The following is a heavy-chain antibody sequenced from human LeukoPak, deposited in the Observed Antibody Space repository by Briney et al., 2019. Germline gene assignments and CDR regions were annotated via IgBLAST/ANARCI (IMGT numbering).Heavy chain of an antibody. CDR1: GFTFSTYT. CDR2: IGNNGGGI. Sequence: PGGSLRLSCAASGFTFSTYTMYWVRHPPGKRLEWVSIIGNNGGGIHYADSVKGRFTISRDNSKNTLYLQTNSLRVEDTAVYYCVKDPDPRYCSSTSCSPIWGQGTMVTVSS. V-gene: IGHV3-23*01. D-gene: IGHD2-2*01. J-gene: IGHJ3*02. CDR3: VKDPDPRYCSSTSCSPI.